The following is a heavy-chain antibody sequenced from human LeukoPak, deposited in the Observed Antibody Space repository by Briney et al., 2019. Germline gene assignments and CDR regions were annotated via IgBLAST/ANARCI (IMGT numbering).Heavy chain of an antibody. V-gene: IGHV3-23*01. CDR3: AREGGSCTSNSCSDYFDY. Sequence: PGGSLRLSCATSGFTFSKYAMSWVRQAPGKGLEWVSGINAAAGTEYAESVKGRFTISRDNSKNTLSLQVNSLRAEDTALYYCAREGGSCTSNSCSDYFDYWGQGTLVTVSP. CDR1: GFTFSKYA. D-gene: IGHD6-13*01. J-gene: IGHJ4*02. CDR2: INAAAGT.